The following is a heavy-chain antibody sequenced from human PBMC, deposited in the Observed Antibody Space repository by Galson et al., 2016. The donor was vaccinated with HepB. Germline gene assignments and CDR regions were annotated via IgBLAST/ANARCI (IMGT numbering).Heavy chain of an antibody. D-gene: IGHD3-10*01. V-gene: IGHV3-7*03. Sequence: SLRLSCAASGFTFSRYWMNWVRQAPGKGLEWVANIQHDGTKQYYVDSVKGRFAISRDNAQNSLYLQMNSLRAEDTALYYCARGAGAGYWGQGTLVTVSS. CDR3: ARGAGAGY. CDR2: IQHDGTKQ. CDR1: GFTFSRYW. J-gene: IGHJ4*02.